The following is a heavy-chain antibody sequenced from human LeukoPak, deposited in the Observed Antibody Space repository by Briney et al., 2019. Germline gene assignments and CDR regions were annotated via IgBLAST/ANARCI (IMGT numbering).Heavy chain of an antibody. V-gene: IGHV4-39*07. Sequence: SETLSLTCTVSGGSISSSSYYWSWIRQPPGKGLEWIGEINHSGSTNYNPSLKSRVTISVDTSKNQFSLKLSSVTAADTAVYYCARSRANNIVVVVAATQVFDYWGQGTLVTVSS. CDR1: GGSISSSSYY. CDR3: ARSRANNIVVVVAATQVFDY. J-gene: IGHJ4*02. D-gene: IGHD2-15*01. CDR2: INHSGST.